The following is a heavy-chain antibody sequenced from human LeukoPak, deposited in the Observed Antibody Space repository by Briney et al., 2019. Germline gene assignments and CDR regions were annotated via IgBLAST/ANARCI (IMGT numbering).Heavy chain of an antibody. Sequence: PSETLSLTCTVSGGSVSSGSYYWSWIRQPPGKGLGWIGYIYYSGSTNYNPSLKSRVTISVDTSKNQFSLKLSSVTAADTAVYYCARAPVMLDAFDIWGQGTMVTVSS. CDR1: GGSVSSGSYY. CDR2: IYYSGST. V-gene: IGHV4-61*01. CDR3: ARAPVMLDAFDI. J-gene: IGHJ3*02. D-gene: IGHD2-8*01.